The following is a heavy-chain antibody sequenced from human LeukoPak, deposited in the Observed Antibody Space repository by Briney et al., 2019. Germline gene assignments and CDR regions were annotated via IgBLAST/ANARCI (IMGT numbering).Heavy chain of an antibody. CDR2: ISWNSGSI. CDR3: AKADLEDDAFDI. V-gene: IGHV3-9*03. Sequence: GGSLRLSCAASGFTFDDYAMHWVRQAPGKGLEWVSGISWNSGSIGYADSVKGRFTISRDNAKNSLYLQMNSLRAEDMALYYCAKADLEDDAFDIWGQGTMVTVSS. CDR1: GFTFDDYA. J-gene: IGHJ3*02.